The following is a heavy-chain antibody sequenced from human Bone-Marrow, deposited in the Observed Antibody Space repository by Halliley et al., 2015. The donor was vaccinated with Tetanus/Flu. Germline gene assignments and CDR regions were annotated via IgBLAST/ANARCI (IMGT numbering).Heavy chain of an antibody. J-gene: IGHJ4*02. V-gene: IGHV1-18*01. Sequence: GWISPYNDNTNYAQKFQGRVTVTTDIPTSTVYMELRSLRSDDTAVYYCASSDYGDYDGYLDYWGQGTLVTVSS. CDR2: ISPYNDNT. D-gene: IGHD4-17*01. CDR3: ASSDYGDYDGYLDY.